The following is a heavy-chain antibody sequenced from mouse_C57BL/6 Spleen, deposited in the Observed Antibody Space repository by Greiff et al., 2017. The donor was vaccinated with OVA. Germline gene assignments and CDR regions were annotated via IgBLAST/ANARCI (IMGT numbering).Heavy chain of an antibody. CDR1: GYTFTSYW. Sequence: QVQLKQPGAELVRPGTSVKLSCKASGYTFTSYWMHWVKQRPGQGLEWIGVIDPSDSYTNYNHKFKGTATLTVDTSSSTAYMQLSSLTSEDAAVYYCAKQLRLRFAYWGQGTLVTVSA. CDR3: AKQLRLRFAY. CDR2: IDPSDSYT. V-gene: IGHV1-59*01. D-gene: IGHD3-2*02. J-gene: IGHJ3*01.